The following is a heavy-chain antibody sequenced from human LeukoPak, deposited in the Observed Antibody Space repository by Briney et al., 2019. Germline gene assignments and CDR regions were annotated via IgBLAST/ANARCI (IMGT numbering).Heavy chain of an antibody. CDR3: AKKNKQLVMGNDAFDI. CDR1: GFIFSGSA. D-gene: IGHD6-13*01. J-gene: IGHJ3*02. CDR2: IRSKANTYAT. Sequence: GGSLVLSCAASGFIFSGSAINGVRQASGKGQEGVGRIRSKANTYATVYAASVRGRFTISRDDSKNTAYLQMNSLRAEDTAVYYCAKKNKQLVMGNDAFDIWGQGTMVTVSS. V-gene: IGHV3-73*01.